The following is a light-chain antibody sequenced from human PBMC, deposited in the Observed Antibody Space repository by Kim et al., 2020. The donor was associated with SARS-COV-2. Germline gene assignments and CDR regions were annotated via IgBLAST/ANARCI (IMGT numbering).Light chain of an antibody. V-gene: IGLV3-21*04. CDR1: NIGSNS. CDR2: YGD. Sequence: APGQTARITCGGNNIGSNSVHWYRQKPGQAPVVVIYYGDDRPSGIPERFSGSNSGNTATLTLSRVEAGDEADYYCQVWDSSSDHNVFGTGTKVTVL. J-gene: IGLJ1*01. CDR3: QVWDSSSDHNV.